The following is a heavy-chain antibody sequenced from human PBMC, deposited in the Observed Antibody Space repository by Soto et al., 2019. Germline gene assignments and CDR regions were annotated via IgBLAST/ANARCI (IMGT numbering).Heavy chain of an antibody. D-gene: IGHD6-19*01. J-gene: IGHJ4*02. CDR2: INHSGST. CDR1: GGSFSGYY. Sequence: SETLSLTCAVYGGSFSGYYWSWIRQPPGKGLEWIGEINHSGSTNYNPSLKSRVTISVDTSKNQFSLKLSSVTAADTAVYYCARAGQGYSSGWYGRPADGANDYWGQGTLVTVSS. CDR3: ARAGQGYSSGWYGRPADGANDY. V-gene: IGHV4-34*01.